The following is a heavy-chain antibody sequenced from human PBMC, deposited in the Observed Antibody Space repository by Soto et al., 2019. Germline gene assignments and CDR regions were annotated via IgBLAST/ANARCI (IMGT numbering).Heavy chain of an antibody. D-gene: IGHD1-26*01. V-gene: IGHV4-34*01. Sequence: QVQLQQWGAGLLKPSETLSLTCAVYGGSFSGYYWSWIRQPPGKGLEWIGEINHSGSTNYNPSLKSRVTISVDTSKNQFSLKLSSVTAADTAVYYCARTGRRYSGSYSGGNYFDYWGQGTLVTVSS. CDR3: ARTGRRYSGSYSGGNYFDY. J-gene: IGHJ4*02. CDR2: INHSGST. CDR1: GGSFSGYY.